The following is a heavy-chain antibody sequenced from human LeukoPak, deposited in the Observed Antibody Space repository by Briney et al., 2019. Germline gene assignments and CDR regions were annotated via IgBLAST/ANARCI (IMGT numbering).Heavy chain of an antibody. CDR1: GFTFSSYA. CDR3: AKDREMVRGGHWFDP. J-gene: IGHJ5*02. CDR2: ISYDGSNK. D-gene: IGHD3-10*01. Sequence: GGSLRLSCAASGFTFSSYAMHWVRQAPGKGLEWVALISYDGSNKYYADSVKGRFTISRDNSKNTLYLQMNSLRAEDTAVYYCAKDREMVRGGHWFDPWGQGTLVTVSS. V-gene: IGHV3-30*04.